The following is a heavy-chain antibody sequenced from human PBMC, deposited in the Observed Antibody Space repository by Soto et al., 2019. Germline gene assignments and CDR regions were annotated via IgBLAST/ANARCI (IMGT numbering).Heavy chain of an antibody. CDR1: GYTFTGYY. Sequence: QVQLVQSGAEVKKPGASVKVSCKASGYTFTGYYMHWVRQAPGQGLEWMGWINPNSGGTNYAQKFQGWVTMTRDTSISTAYMELSRLRSDDTAVYYCARDPTPRGYYYYGVDVWGQGTTVTVSS. CDR2: INPNSGGT. D-gene: IGHD2-15*01. J-gene: IGHJ6*02. V-gene: IGHV1-2*04. CDR3: ARDPTPRGYYYYGVDV.